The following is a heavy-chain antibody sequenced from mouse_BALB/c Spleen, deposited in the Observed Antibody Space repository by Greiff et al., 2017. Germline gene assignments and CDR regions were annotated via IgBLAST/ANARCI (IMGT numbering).Heavy chain of an antibody. J-gene: IGHJ1*01. D-gene: IGHD2-4*01. CDR1: GFNIKDYY. CDR3: NFYDYDPHCYFDD. CDR2: IDPENGDT. V-gene: IGHV14-4*02. Sequence: EVQLQQSGAELVRSGASVKLSCTASGFNIKDYYMHWVKQRPEQGLEWIGWIDPENGDTEYAPKFQGKATMTADTSSNTAYLQLSSLTSEDTAVYYCNFYDYDPHCYFDDWGAGTTGTVSS.